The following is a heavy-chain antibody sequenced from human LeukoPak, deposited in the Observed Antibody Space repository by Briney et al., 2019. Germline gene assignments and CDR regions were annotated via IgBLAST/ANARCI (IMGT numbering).Heavy chain of an antibody. CDR2: INPDGSNT. J-gene: IGHJ4*02. V-gene: IGHV3-7*01. Sequence: GGSPRLSCAASGFTFSSYSMSWVRQAPGKGLEWVATINPDGSNTLYVDSVKGRFTISRDNAKNSLYLQMNNLRAEDTAVYFCVSGFLQWLYWGQGTLVTVSS. CDR1: GFTFSSYS. CDR3: VSGFLQWLY. D-gene: IGHD3-3*01.